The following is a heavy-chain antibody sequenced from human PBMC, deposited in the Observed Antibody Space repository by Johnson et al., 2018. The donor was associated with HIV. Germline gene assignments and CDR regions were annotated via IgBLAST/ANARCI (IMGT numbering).Heavy chain of an antibody. V-gene: IGHV3-30*04. D-gene: IGHD5-18*01. J-gene: IGHJ3*02. Sequence: QMMLVESGGGVVQPGKSLRLSCAASGFTFRTFPMHWVRQAPGKGLEWMAFISYNEDKKYYADSVKGRFTISRDNSKNILYLQMNSLRAEYTATYYCARLPSGYNRDSFNIWGQGTMVTVSS. CDR2: ISYNEDKK. CDR3: ARLPSGYNRDSFNI. CDR1: GFTFRTFP.